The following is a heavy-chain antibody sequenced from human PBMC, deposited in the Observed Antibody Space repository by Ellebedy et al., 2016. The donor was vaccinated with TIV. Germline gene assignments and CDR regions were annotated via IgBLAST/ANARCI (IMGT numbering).Heavy chain of an antibody. CDR3: ATDGSYGDHLSPAHAFVC. V-gene: IGHV3-7*01. CDR2: MRQDGGDK. J-gene: IGHJ3*01. CDR1: GFSFSSYW. D-gene: IGHD1-26*01. Sequence: GGSLRLSCVASGFSFSSYWMSWVRQAPGKGLEWVANMRQDGGDKYYVDSVKGRFTISRDNAKSSLYLQMNSVRAEDTAVYYCATDGSYGDHLSPAHAFVCWGQGTTVTVSS.